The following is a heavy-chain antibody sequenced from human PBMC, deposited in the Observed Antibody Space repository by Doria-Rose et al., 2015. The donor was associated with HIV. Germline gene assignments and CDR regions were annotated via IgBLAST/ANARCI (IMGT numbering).Heavy chain of an antibody. CDR2: INVDNANT. Sequence: QVQLVQSGAEVKKPGASVRVSCKASGYTFTRYAMHWVRQAPGQRPEWMGWINVDNANTEYSQKFQGRLTMTRDTSASTAYMELSSLTSDDTAVYYCAKDRVRVVQAATPLDFWGQGTLVTVSS. CDR1: GYTFTRYA. D-gene: IGHD2-2*01. J-gene: IGHJ4*02. V-gene: IGHV1-3*01. CDR3: AKDRVRVVQAATPLDF.